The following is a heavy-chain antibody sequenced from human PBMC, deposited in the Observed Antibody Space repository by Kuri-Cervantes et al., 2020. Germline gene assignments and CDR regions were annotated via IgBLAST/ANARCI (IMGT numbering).Heavy chain of an antibody. V-gene: IGHV3-11*01. Sequence: LSLTCTVSGGSISSSSYYWGWIRQPPGKGLEWVSYISSSGSTIYYADSVKGRFTISRDNAKNSLYLQMNSLRAEDTAVYYCARAIGLLAYCGGDCLGPFDYWGQGTLVTVSS. CDR3: ARAIGLLAYCGGDCLGPFDY. D-gene: IGHD2-21*02. J-gene: IGHJ4*02. CDR1: GGSISSSSYY. CDR2: ISSSGSTI.